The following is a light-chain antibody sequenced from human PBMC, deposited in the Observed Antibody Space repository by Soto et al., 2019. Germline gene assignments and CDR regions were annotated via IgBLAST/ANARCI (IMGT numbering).Light chain of an antibody. CDR3: EPWDSNSQV. CDR2: LEGSGNY. Sequence: QLVLTQSSSASASLGSSVKLTCTLSSGHSSYIIAWHQQQPGKAPHYFMNLEGSGNYNKGSGVPVRFSGSSSGADRYLTISNLQLEDEADYHCEPWDSNSQVFGGGTKVTVL. J-gene: IGLJ3*02. V-gene: IGLV4-60*02. CDR1: SGHSSYI.